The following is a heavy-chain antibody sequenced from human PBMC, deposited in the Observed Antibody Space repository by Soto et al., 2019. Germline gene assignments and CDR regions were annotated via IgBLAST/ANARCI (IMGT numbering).Heavy chain of an antibody. J-gene: IGHJ3*02. D-gene: IGHD3-22*01. CDR1: GGSISSGGYY. CDR2: IYYSGST. V-gene: IGHV4-31*03. Sequence: QVQLQESGPGLVKPSQTLSLTCTVSGGSISSGGYYWSWIRQHPGKGLEWIGYIYYSGSTYYNPSLKSRVSISVDTSKSQFFLKLSSVTAADTAVYYCARADYYESSGYYYVTFDTWGQGTRVTVSS. CDR3: ARADYYESSGYYYVTFDT.